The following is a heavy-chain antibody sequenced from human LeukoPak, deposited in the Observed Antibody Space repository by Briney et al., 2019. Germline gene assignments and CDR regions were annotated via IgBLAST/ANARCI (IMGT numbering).Heavy chain of an antibody. V-gene: IGHV4-59*07. Sequence: PSDTLSLTCTVSGDSLNTYYGTWIRQTPGKELEWIGFVASSGTSNYNPSLKSRVSISIDTSKNQFSLALTSVTPADTAVYYCARVVRGVVTSNWFDPWGQGTLVSVSS. CDR2: VASSGTS. J-gene: IGHJ5*02. CDR3: ARVVRGVVTSNWFDP. D-gene: IGHD2-21*02. CDR1: GDSLNTYY.